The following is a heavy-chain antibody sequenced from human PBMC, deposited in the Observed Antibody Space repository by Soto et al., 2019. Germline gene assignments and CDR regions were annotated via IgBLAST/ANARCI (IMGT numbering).Heavy chain of an antibody. D-gene: IGHD3-10*01. V-gene: IGHV3-48*02. Sequence: EVQLVESGGGLVQPGGSLRLSCAASGFTFSSCRMNWVRQAPGKGLEWVSYINSGSSTIYYADSVKGRFTISRDNAKNSLYLQMNSLRDEDTAVYYCARDQITFVRGVHPFDLWGRGTLVTVSS. CDR1: GFTFSSCR. J-gene: IGHJ2*01. CDR2: INSGSSTI. CDR3: ARDQITFVRGVHPFDL.